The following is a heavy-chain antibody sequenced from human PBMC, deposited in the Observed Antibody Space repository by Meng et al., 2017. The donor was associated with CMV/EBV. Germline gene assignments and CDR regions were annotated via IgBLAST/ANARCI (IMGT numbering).Heavy chain of an antibody. D-gene: IGHD3-22*01. CDR3: ARDETATQSERSAYSPDAFDI. J-gene: IGHJ3*02. Sequence: GESLKISCAASGFTVSSNYMSWVRQAPGKGLEIVSDISSSGASIYYADSVEGRFTISRDNARNSLYLQMNTLRAEDTAVYYCARDETATQSERSAYSPDAFDIWGQGTMVTVSS. CDR1: GFTVSSNY. V-gene: IGHV3-11*01. CDR2: ISSSGASI.